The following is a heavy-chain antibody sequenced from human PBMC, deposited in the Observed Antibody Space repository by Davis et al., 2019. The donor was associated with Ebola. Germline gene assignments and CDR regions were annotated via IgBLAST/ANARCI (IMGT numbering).Heavy chain of an antibody. V-gene: IGHV5-51*01. J-gene: IGHJ6*02. Sequence: GESLKISCKASGYMFTSYWIGWVRQMPGKGLEWMGIIHPGDSETSYSPSFQGQVTISADKSISTAYLQWSSLKASDSAMYYCTRRGYAGDFFGMDVWGQGTAVTVSS. CDR3: TRRGYAGDFFGMDV. CDR2: IHPGDSET. CDR1: GYMFTSYW. D-gene: IGHD5-12*01.